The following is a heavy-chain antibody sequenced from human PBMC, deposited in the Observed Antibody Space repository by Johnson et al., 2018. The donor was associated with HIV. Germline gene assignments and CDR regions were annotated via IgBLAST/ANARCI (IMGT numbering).Heavy chain of an antibody. V-gene: IGHV3-30-3*01. CDR1: GFTFSSYA. J-gene: IGHJ3*02. D-gene: IGHD5-18*01. CDR3: ARDRSHSPRRPGSGAFDI. Sequence: QVQLVESGGGVVQPGRSLRLSCAASGFTFSSYAMHWVRQAPGKGLEWVAVISYDGSNKYYADPVQGRFTISRDNSKNTLNLQMNSLRVDETAVYYCARDRSHSPRRPGSGAFDIGGQGTMVTGSS. CDR2: ISYDGSNK.